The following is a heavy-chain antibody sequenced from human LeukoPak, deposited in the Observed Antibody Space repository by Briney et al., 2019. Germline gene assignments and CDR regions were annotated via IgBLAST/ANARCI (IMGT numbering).Heavy chain of an antibody. CDR2: ISYDGSNK. Sequence: GGSLRLSCAASGFTFSNYTMHWVRQAPGKGLEWVAVISYDGSNKYYADSVKGRFTISRDNSKNTLYLQMSSLRGEDTAVYYCARVDSVVVTADYFDHWGQGTLVTVSS. CDR1: GFTFSNYT. D-gene: IGHD2-21*02. J-gene: IGHJ4*02. V-gene: IGHV3-30*04. CDR3: ARVDSVVVTADYFDH.